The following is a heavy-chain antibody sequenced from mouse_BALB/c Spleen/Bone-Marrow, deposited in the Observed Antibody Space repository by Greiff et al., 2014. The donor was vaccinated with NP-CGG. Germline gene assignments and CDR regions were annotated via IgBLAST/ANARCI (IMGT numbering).Heavy chain of an antibody. J-gene: IGHJ4*01. CDR1: GYTFSSYW. Sequence: LVEPGAELMKPGASVKISCKATGYTFSSYWVEWVKQRPGHGLEWIGEILPGSGGTNYNEKFKGKATFTADTSSNTAYMQLNSLTSEDSAVYYCARSMDYWGQGTSVTVSS. CDR2: ILPGSGGT. CDR3: ARSMDY. V-gene: IGHV1-9*01.